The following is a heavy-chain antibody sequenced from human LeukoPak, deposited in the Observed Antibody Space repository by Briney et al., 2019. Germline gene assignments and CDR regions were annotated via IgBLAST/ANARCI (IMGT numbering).Heavy chain of an antibody. V-gene: IGHV7-4-1*02. D-gene: IGHD3-10*01. Sequence: ASVRVSCKASGYTFTINNIHWVRQAPGQGLDWMGWINTNTGNPMYAQGFTGRFVFSLDTSVSTAYLQISSLEAEDTAIYYCAREAYGSGSYHFVYWGQGTLVTASS. J-gene: IGHJ4*02. CDR1: GYTFTINN. CDR2: INTNTGNP. CDR3: AREAYGSGSYHFVY.